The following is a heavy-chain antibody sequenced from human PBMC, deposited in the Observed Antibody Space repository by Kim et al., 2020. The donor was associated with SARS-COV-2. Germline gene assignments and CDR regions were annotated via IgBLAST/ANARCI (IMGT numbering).Heavy chain of an antibody. V-gene: IGHV4-34*01. CDR1: GGSFSGYY. CDR2: INHSGST. Sequence: SETLSLTCAVYGGSFSGYYWSWIRQPPGKGLEWIGEINHSGSTNYNPSLKSRVTISVDTSKNQFSLKLSSVTAADTAVYYCARGQQLVDYWGQGTLVTVSS. J-gene: IGHJ4*02. D-gene: IGHD6-13*01. CDR3: ARGQQLVDY.